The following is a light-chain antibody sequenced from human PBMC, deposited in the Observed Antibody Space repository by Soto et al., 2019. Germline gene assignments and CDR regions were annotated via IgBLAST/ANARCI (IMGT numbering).Light chain of an antibody. CDR2: HDS. CDR3: QVWDSSSEHDV. CDR1: KIGSRS. Sequence: SYVLTQPPSVSVAPGKTARISCGGDKIGSRSVHWYQKKPGQAPVMVIYHDSDRPSGIPERFSGSNSGNTATLTISRVEAGDEADYHCQVWDSSSEHDVFGGGTKLTVL. V-gene: IGLV3-21*04. J-gene: IGLJ2*01.